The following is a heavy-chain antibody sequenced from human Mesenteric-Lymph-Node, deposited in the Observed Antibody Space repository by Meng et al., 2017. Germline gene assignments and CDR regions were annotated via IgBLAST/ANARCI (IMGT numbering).Heavy chain of an antibody. CDR1: GGTFSSYA. J-gene: IGHJ6*02. CDR2: ISPIFGTA. CDR3: ASLYGDYPYYYYGMDV. V-gene: IGHV1-69*06. D-gene: IGHD4-17*01. Sequence: SVKVSCKASGGTFSSYAISWVRQAPGQGLEWMGGISPIFGTANYAQKFQGRVTITADKSTSTAYMELSSLRSEDTAVYYCASLYGDYPYYYYGMDVWGQGTTVTVSS.